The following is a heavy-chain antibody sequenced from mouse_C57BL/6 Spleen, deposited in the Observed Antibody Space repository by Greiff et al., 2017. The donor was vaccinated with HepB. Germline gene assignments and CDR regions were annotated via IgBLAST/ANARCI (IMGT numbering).Heavy chain of an antibody. CDR1: GYTFTSYW. CDR3: TGLYDGYYYAMDY. Sequence: EVMLVESGTVLARPGASVKMSCKTSGYTFTSYWMHWVKQRPGQGLEWIGAIYPGNSDTSYNQKFKGKAKLTAVTSASTAYMELSSLTNEDSAVYYCTGLYDGYYYAMDYWGQGTSVTVSS. J-gene: IGHJ4*01. D-gene: IGHD2-3*01. V-gene: IGHV1-5*01. CDR2: IYPGNSDT.